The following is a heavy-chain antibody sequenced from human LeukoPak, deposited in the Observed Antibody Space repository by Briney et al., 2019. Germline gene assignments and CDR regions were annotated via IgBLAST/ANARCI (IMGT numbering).Heavy chain of an antibody. CDR2: IWYDGSNK. CDR1: GFTFSSYG. V-gene: IGHV3-33*01. D-gene: IGHD3-9*01. J-gene: IGHJ3*02. CDR3: ASSRGTYYDILTGYYGAFDI. Sequence: GGSLRLSCAASGFTFSSYGMHWVRQAPGKGLEWVAVIWYDGSNKYYADSVKGRFTISRDNSKNTLYLQMNSLRAEDTAVYYCASSRGTYYDILTGYYGAFDIWGQGTMVTVSS.